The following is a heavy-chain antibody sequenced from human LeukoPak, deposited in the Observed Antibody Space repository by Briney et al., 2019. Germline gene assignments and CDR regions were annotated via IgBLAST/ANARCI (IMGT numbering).Heavy chain of an antibody. D-gene: IGHD3-22*01. Sequence: PGGSLRLSCAASGFTVSNKYMTWVRQAPGKGLEGGSLIYRDGRTYYADSVKGLCTISRDNYKNKLYLQMNSMRVEDTAMYYCARGLFLSGYLDAFDIWGQGTVVTVSS. J-gene: IGHJ3*02. CDR3: ARGLFLSGYLDAFDI. CDR2: IYRDGRT. CDR1: GFTVSNKY. V-gene: IGHV3-53*01.